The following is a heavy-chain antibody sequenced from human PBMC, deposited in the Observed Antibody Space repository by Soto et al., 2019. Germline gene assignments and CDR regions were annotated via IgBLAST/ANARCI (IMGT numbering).Heavy chain of an antibody. CDR1: CGSISSSSYY. CDR2: IYYSGST. V-gene: IGHV4-39*01. CDR3: ARHGRSYGFYFDY. Sequence: SETLSLTCTVSCGSISSSSYYWGWIRQPPGKGLEWIGSIYYSGSTYYNPSLKSRVTISVDTSKNQFSLKLSSVTAADTAVYYCARHGRSYGFYFDYWGQGTLVTVSS. J-gene: IGHJ4*02. D-gene: IGHD5-18*01.